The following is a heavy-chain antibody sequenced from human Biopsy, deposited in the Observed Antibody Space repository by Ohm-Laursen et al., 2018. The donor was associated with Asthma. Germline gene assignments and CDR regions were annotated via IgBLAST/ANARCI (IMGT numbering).Heavy chain of an antibody. Sequence: SLRLSCAASGFTFSNYAMSWVRQAPGKGLEWVSSITGSGGFTYYADSVKGRFTISRDKSENTLYLQKNSLRADDTAVYYCARAGESDLVGGLDVWGQGTTVIVS. CDR1: GFTFSNYA. V-gene: IGHV3-23*01. D-gene: IGHD2-21*01. J-gene: IGHJ6*02. CDR2: ITGSGGFT. CDR3: ARAGESDLVGGLDV.